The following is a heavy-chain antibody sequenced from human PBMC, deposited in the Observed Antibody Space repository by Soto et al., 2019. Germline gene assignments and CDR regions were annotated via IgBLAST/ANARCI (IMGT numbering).Heavy chain of an antibody. J-gene: IGHJ4*02. CDR3: ARQLIY. Sequence: TLSLTCTVSGGSISSSYWSWIRQPPGKGLEWIGYIYDSGSTYYNSSLKSRVTMSVDTSKNQFSLKLSSVTAADTAVYYCARQLIYWGPGTPVTVSS. CDR1: GGSISSSY. V-gene: IGHV4-59*08. CDR2: IYDSGST. D-gene: IGHD6-13*01.